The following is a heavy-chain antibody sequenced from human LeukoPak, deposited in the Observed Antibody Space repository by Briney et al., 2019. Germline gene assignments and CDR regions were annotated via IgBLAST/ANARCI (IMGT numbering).Heavy chain of an antibody. J-gene: IGHJ4*02. Sequence: GGSLRLSCAASGFTFSSYAMHWVRQAPGKGLEWAAVISYDGSNKYYADSVKGRFTISRDNSKNTLYLQMNSLRAEDTAVYYCARVSNYYGSGSYQNPFDYWGQGTLVTVSS. D-gene: IGHD3-10*01. CDR1: GFTFSSYA. CDR2: ISYDGSNK. V-gene: IGHV3-30-3*01. CDR3: ARVSNYYGSGSYQNPFDY.